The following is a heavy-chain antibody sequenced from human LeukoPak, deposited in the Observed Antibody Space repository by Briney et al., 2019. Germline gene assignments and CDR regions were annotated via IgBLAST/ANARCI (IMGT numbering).Heavy chain of an antibody. CDR2: IYHSGST. V-gene: IGHV4-61*01. CDR1: GGSVSSDNYY. CDR3: ERQNGENPRYSGLDV. D-gene: IGHD4-17*01. Sequence: SETLSLTCTVSGGSVSSDNYYWSWIRQPPGKEPEWIGFIYHSGSTNYNPSFKSRVTISIDTTKNQFSLKLSSVTPEDTAVYYCERQNGENPRYSGLDVWAKGPAVTVSS. J-gene: IGHJ6*04.